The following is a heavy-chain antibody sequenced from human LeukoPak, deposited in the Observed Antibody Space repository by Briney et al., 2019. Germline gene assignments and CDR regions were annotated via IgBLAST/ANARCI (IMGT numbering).Heavy chain of an antibody. CDR3: AKGGSYYYDAFDI. CDR1: GFTFDDYA. V-gene: IGHV3-9*01. Sequence: GGSLRLSCAASGFTFDDYAMHWVRQAPGKGLEWVSGISWNSGGIGYADSVKGRFTISRDNAKNSLYLQMNSLRAEDAALYYCAKGGSYYYDAFDIWGQGTMVTVSS. J-gene: IGHJ3*02. D-gene: IGHD1-26*01. CDR2: ISWNSGGI.